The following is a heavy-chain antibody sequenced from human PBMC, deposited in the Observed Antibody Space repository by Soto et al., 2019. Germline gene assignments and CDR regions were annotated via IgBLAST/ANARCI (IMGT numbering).Heavy chain of an antibody. CDR2: IIPIFGIA. CDR3: AREARDRETGLVPAAIEGMDV. CDR1: GGTFSRYS. V-gene: IGHV1-69*08. D-gene: IGHD2-2*01. J-gene: IGHJ6*02. Sequence: QVQLVQSGAEVKKPGSSVKVSCKASGGTFSRYSITWVRQAPGHGLEWIGRIIPIFGIASYAQKFQGRVTITADESTRTAYMELSSLSSDDTAVYYCAREARDRETGLVPAAIEGMDVWGQGTTVTVSS.